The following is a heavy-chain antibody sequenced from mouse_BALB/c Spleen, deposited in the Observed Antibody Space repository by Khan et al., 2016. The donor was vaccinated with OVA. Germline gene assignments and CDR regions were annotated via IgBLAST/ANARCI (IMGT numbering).Heavy chain of an antibody. J-gene: IGHJ4*01. V-gene: IGHV1-9*01. CDR3: TRAGYGYFALDY. CDR1: GYTFSDYW. D-gene: IGHD2-10*02. CDR2: IFPGSGST. Sequence: VQLKESGAELMTPGASVKISCKATGYTFSDYWIEWVKQRPGHGLAWIGEIFPGSGSTKYNEKFNGKATLTADTSSNTAYMQLSSLTSEDSGVYYCTRAGYGYFALDYWGQGTSVTVSS.